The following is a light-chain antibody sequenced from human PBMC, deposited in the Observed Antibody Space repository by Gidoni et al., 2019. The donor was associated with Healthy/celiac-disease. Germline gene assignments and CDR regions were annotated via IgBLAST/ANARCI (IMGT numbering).Light chain of an antibody. V-gene: IGKV1-5*01. Sequence: IQMTQSPPTLSASVGDRVTITCRASQSISSWLAWYQQKPGKAPKLLIYDASSLESGVPSRFSGSGSGTEFTLTISSLQSDDFAIYYCQQYNSYSPITFGPGTKVDIK. CDR3: QQYNSYSPIT. CDR2: DAS. CDR1: QSISSW. J-gene: IGKJ3*01.